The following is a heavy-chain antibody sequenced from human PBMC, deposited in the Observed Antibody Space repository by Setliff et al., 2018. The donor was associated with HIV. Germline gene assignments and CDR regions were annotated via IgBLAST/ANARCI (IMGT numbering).Heavy chain of an antibody. V-gene: IGHV4-59*08. CDR1: GASITSSD. CDR2: INYSGDS. J-gene: IGHJ4*02. Sequence: SETLSLTCTVSGASITSSDWTWSRQSPGRGLEYLGYINYSGDSNYSPSLKSRLSMSLDASTSKFSLRLNSLTAADTAMYYCASFARDPTDWGRGILVTVSS. CDR3: ASFARDPTD.